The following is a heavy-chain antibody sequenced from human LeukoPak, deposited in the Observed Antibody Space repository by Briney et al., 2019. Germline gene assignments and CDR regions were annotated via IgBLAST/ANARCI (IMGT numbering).Heavy chain of an antibody. CDR2: INPNSGDT. J-gene: IGHJ5*02. CDR3: ARAREVTWLTP. V-gene: IGHV1-2*02. Sequence: ASAKVFCKASGYRFCGNYIHWVRQAPGQVLERMAWINPNSGDTNYAQKFQGRVTVTRDTSISTVYMELSRLRYEDTAIYYCARAREVTWLTPWGQGPLVTVSS. D-gene: IGHD1-26*01. CDR1: GYRFCGNY.